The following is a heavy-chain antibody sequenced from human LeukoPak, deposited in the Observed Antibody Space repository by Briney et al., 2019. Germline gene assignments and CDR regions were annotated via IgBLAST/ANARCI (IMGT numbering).Heavy chain of an antibody. Sequence: GGSLRLSCAASRFTFSSYSMNWARQAPGKGLEWVSSISISSGYIYYADSVKGRFTISRDNAKNSLYLQMNSLRAEDTAVYYCARSRSAAAAGDYGMDVWGQGTTVTVSS. V-gene: IGHV3-21*01. J-gene: IGHJ6*02. CDR1: RFTFSSYS. CDR3: ARSRSAAAAGDYGMDV. D-gene: IGHD6-13*01. CDR2: ISISSGYI.